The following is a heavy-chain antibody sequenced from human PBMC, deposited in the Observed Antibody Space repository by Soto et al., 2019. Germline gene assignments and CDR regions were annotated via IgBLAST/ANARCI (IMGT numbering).Heavy chain of an antibody. D-gene: IGHD3-16*01. CDR1: GFEFSAYW. V-gene: IGHV3-7*01. Sequence: GGSLRLSCAASGFEFSAYWMSWVRQAPGKGLEWVANIKQDGSEEYYVDSVRGRFTISRDNAKGSLYLQMNSLRAEDTAVYYCVRALGGSDSDLWGQGTLVTVSS. J-gene: IGHJ5*02. CDR3: VRALGGSDSDL. CDR2: IKQDGSEE.